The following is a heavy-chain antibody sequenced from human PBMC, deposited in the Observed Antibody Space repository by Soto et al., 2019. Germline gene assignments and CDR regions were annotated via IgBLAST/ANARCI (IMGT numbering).Heavy chain of an antibody. Sequence: VQVSCKASGGTFSSYRINWVRQAPGQGLEWVGGIVPIYRTADYAQKFQGRVTITADESARTSYMELRSLKSQDTAVYYCVRDSAAKLSSSWGRGTLVTVSS. CDR2: IVPIYRTA. J-gene: IGHJ4*02. V-gene: IGHV1-69*13. D-gene: IGHD6-13*01. CDR1: GGTFSSYR. CDR3: VRDSAAKLSSS.